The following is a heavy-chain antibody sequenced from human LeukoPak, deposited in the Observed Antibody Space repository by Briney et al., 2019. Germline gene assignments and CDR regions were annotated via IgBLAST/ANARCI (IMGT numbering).Heavy chain of an antibody. CDR2: ISSSSSYI. D-gene: IGHD6-13*01. Sequence: PGGSLRLSCAASGFTFSSYSMNWVRQAPGKGLEWVSSISSSSSYIYYADSVKGRFTISRDNAKNSLSLQMNSLRADDTAVYYCARGTHSTNWDGVYWGQGTLVTVSS. J-gene: IGHJ4*02. V-gene: IGHV3-21*01. CDR3: ARGTHSTNWDGVY. CDR1: GFTFSSYS.